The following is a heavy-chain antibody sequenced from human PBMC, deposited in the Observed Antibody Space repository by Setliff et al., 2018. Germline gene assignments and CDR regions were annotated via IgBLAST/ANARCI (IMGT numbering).Heavy chain of an antibody. CDR3: ATDLRGYDYGGFDY. CDR2: ISSSSSTI. D-gene: IGHD5-12*01. V-gene: IGHV3-48*01. Sequence: PGGSLRLSCAASGFTFSSSSMNWVRQAPGKGLEWVSYISSSSSTIYYADSVKGRFTISRDNAKNSLYLQMNSLRAEDTAVYYCATDLRGYDYGGFDYGGQGTLVTVAS. J-gene: IGHJ4*02. CDR1: GFTFSSSS.